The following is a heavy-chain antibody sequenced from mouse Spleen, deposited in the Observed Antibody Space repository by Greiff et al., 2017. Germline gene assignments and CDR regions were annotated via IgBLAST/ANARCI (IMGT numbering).Heavy chain of an antibody. Sequence: VQLQQPGAELVMPGASVKLSCKASGYTFTSYWMHWVKQRPGQGLEWIGEIDPSDSYTNYNQKFKGKATLTVDKSSSTAYMQLSSLTSEDSAVYYCALYGNYRAAYWGQGTLVTVSA. CDR3: ALYGNYRAAY. D-gene: IGHD2-1*01. CDR1: GYTFTSYW. CDR2: IDPSDSYT. J-gene: IGHJ3*01. V-gene: IGHV1-69*01.